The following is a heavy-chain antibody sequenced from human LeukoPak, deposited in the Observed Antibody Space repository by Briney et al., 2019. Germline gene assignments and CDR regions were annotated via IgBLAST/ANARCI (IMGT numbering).Heavy chain of an antibody. CDR3: ARVTAAAGTGSWFDP. CDR2: IYYSGST. Sequence: SETLSLTCTVSGGSISSSSYYWSWIRQPPGKGLEWIGYIYYSGSTNYNPSLKSRVTISVDTSKNQFSLKLSSVTAADTAVYYCARVTAAAGTGSWFDPWGQGTLVTVSS. J-gene: IGHJ5*02. CDR1: GGSISSSSYY. V-gene: IGHV4-61*01. D-gene: IGHD6-13*01.